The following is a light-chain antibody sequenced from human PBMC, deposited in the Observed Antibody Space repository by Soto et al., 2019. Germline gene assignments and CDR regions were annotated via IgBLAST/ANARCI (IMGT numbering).Light chain of an antibody. Sequence: EIVLTQSPGSLSLYPGERATLSCRASQSVDSSFFAWYQKKPGQAPRLLIYGASKRATGIPDRFSGSGSGTDFTLTISRLEPEDFAVYYCQQYVSSVTFGQGTKVEIK. CDR2: GAS. V-gene: IGKV3-20*01. J-gene: IGKJ1*01. CDR3: QQYVSSVT. CDR1: QSVDSSF.